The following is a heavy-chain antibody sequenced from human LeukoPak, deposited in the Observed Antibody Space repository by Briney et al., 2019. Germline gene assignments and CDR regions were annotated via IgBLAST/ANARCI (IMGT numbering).Heavy chain of an antibody. J-gene: IGHJ4*02. CDR1: GFTFSRYA. Sequence: PGGSLRLSSAASGFTFSRYAMNWVRQAPGKGLGWVSYINTDSSDVHYADSVKGRFTISRDNARNTLYLQLSSLRAEDSAVYYCARDTFHPGLIDSWGQGTLVTVSS. D-gene: IGHD2-21*01. CDR2: INTDSSDV. CDR3: ARDTFHPGLIDS. V-gene: IGHV3-21*05.